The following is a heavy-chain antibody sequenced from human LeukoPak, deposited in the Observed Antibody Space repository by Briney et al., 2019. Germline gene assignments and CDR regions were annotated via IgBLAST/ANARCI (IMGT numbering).Heavy chain of an antibody. J-gene: IGHJ5*02. CDR2: ISSSSSYI. Sequence: GGSLRLSCAASGFTFSSYSMNWVRQAPGKGLEWISSISSSSSYIYYADSVKGRFTISRDNAKNSLYLQMNSLRAEDTAVYYCARELGNWFDPWGQGTLVTVSS. CDR3: ARELGNWFDP. D-gene: IGHD7-27*01. V-gene: IGHV3-21*01. CDR1: GFTFSSYS.